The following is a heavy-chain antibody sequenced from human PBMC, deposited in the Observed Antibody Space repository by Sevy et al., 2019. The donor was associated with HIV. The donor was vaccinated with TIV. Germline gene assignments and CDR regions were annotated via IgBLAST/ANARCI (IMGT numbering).Heavy chain of an antibody. CDR1: GFTFNTYA. D-gene: IGHD1-20*01. J-gene: IGHJ4*02. CDR2: IGSGGTT. CDR3: AKNLRGKYLEGYFDY. Sequence: GGSLRLSCTASGFTFNTYAMSWVRRAPGKGLEWVSAIGSGGTTYYVDSVKGRFTISRDNSKTTLYLQMNSLRVDDTAVYYCAKNLRGKYLEGYFDYWGQGILVTVSS. V-gene: IGHV3-23*01.